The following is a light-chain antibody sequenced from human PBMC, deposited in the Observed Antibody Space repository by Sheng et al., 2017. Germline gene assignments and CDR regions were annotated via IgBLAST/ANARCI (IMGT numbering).Light chain of an antibody. CDR2: DAS. CDR3: QKYDSAPLT. Sequence: DIQMTQSPSSLSASVGDRVTITCRASQGISNYLVWYQQKPGKAPNLLMYDASTLQSGVLSRFSGSGSGTEFTLTISSLQPEDVATYYCQKYDSAPLTFGGGTKVEIK. V-gene: IGKV1-27*01. J-gene: IGKJ4*01. CDR1: QGISNY.